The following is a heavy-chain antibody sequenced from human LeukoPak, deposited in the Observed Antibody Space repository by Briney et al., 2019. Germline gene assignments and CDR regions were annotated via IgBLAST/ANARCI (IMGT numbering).Heavy chain of an antibody. CDR1: GFTFSSYA. D-gene: IGHD5-18*01. CDR3: ARDGRGFSYGLKSDY. Sequence: PGGSLRLSYAASGFTFSSYALHWVRQAPGKGLEWVAVISYDGGNKYYADSVKGRFTISRDNSKNTVFLQLNSLRAEDTAVYFCARDGRGFSYGLKSDYWGQGTLVTVSS. V-gene: IGHV3-30-3*01. CDR2: ISYDGGNK. J-gene: IGHJ4*02.